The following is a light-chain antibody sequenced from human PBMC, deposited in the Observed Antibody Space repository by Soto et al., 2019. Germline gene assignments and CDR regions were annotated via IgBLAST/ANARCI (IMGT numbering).Light chain of an antibody. Sequence: SYELTQPPSVSVVAGKTASVACGGSNIGSKSVHWYQKKSGQAPVLVMYYDSDRPSGIPERFSGSNSGNTATLTISRVEAGDEAHYYCQVWDISSGHVVFGGGTKLTV. J-gene: IGLJ3*02. V-gene: IGLV3-21*01. CDR2: YDS. CDR3: QVWDISSGHVV. CDR1: NIGSKS.